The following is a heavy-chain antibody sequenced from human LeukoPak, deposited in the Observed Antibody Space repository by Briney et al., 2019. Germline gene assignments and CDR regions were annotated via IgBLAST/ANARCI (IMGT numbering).Heavy chain of an antibody. J-gene: IGHJ4*02. D-gene: IGHD1-26*01. CDR1: GGSINNYY. CDR2: IFSSENT. CDR3: ARQGGSYSPFGF. Sequence: TSETLSLTCTVSGGSINNYYRSWIRQPPGKGLEWIGYIFSSENTYYNPSLKSRVTMSVDTSKNQFSLKLTSVTDADTAVYYCARQGGSYSPFGFWGQGTLVTVSS. V-gene: IGHV4-59*08.